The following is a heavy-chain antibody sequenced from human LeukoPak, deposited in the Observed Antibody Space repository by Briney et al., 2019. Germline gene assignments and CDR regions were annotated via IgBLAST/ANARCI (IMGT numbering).Heavy chain of an antibody. CDR2: ISGSGSDT. V-gene: IGHV3-23*01. CDR1: GFTFSSYG. Sequence: PGGSLRLSCAASGFTFSSYGMHWVRQAPGKGLEWVSAISGSGSDTNYADFVKGRFTISRDNSKNTLHLQMNSLRAEDTAVYYCAKDHYGGNHYYYGMDVWGQGTTVTVSS. J-gene: IGHJ6*02. CDR3: AKDHYGGNHYYYGMDV. D-gene: IGHD4/OR15-4a*01.